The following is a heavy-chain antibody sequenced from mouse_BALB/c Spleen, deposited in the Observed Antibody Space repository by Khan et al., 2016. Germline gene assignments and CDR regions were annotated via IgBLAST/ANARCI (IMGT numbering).Heavy chain of an antibody. CDR2: IYPGDGDT. D-gene: IGHD2-14*01. V-gene: IGHV1-80*01. J-gene: IGHJ3*01. CDR1: GYAFSGYW. Sequence: QVRLQQSGAELVRPGSSVKISCKASGYAFSGYWMNWVKQRPGQGLEWIGQIYPGDGDTNYNGKFKGKATLTADKSSSTAYMQLSSLTSEDSAVYFCARGTPFASWGQGTRVTVSA. CDR3: ARGTPFAS.